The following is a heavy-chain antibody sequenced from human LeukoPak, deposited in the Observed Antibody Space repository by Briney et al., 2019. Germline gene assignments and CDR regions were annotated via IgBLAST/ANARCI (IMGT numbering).Heavy chain of an antibody. Sequence: PGRSLRLSCTASGFTFGDYAMSWVRQAPGKGLEWVGFIISKAYGGTTEYAASVKGRFTISRDNSKSIAYLQMNSLKTEDTAVYYCTKNYYISYYYYYMDVWGKGTTVTVSS. J-gene: IGHJ6*03. CDR3: TKNYYISYYYYYMDV. D-gene: IGHD1-26*01. CDR2: IISKAYGGTT. CDR1: GFTFGDYA. V-gene: IGHV3-49*04.